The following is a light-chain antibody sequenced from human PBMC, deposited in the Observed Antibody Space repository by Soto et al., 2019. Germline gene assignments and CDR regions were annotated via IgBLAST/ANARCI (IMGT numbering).Light chain of an antibody. Sequence: EIVLTQSPGTLSLSPGERATLSCRTSQSLSSTYLAWHQQKPGQAPRLLIYGASSRATGIPDRFSGSGSGTDFSLTTSRLEPADSAVYYCQQYGSSPITFGGGPRVEIK. CDR2: GAS. CDR1: QSLSSTY. V-gene: IGKV3-20*01. J-gene: IGKJ4*01. CDR3: QQYGSSPIT.